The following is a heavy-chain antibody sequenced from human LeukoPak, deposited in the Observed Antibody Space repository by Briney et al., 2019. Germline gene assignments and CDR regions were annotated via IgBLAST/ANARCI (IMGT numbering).Heavy chain of an antibody. Sequence: SETLSLTCTVSGGSISSYYWSWLRQPPGKGLEWIGYIYYSGSTNYNPSLKSRVTLSVDTSKNQFSLKLSSVTAADTAVYYWARVWGRIVASWGQGTLVTVSS. V-gene: IGHV4-59*08. D-gene: IGHD3-16*01. CDR2: IYYSGST. CDR3: ARVWGRIVAS. J-gene: IGHJ5*02. CDR1: GGSISSYY.